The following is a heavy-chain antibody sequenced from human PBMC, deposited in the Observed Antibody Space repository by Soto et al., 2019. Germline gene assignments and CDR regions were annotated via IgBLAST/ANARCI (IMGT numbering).Heavy chain of an antibody. CDR3: ARDRLYESYLYCGMDV. D-gene: IGHD2-8*01. Sequence: QVQLQESGPGLVKPSGTLSLTCDVSGDSISSFNWCTWVRQPPGKGLEWIGDIYHTRSTNYNSSLKSRVTMSVDKSKNQFSLRLDFVTAAHTAVYYCARDRLYESYLYCGMDVWGQGTTVIVSS. CDR2: IYHTRST. V-gene: IGHV4-4*02. J-gene: IGHJ6*02. CDR1: GDSISSFNW.